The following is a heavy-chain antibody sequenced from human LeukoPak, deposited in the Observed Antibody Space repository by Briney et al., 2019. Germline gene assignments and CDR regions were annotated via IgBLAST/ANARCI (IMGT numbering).Heavy chain of an antibody. CDR1: GGTFSSYA. V-gene: IGHV1-69*05. Sequence: GASVKVSSKVSGGTFSSYAISWVRQAPGQGLEWMGGIIPIFGTANYAQKFQGRVTMTRDTSISTAYMELSRLRSDDTAVYYCARDPQYYYDSSGYPYFDHWGQGTLVTVSS. D-gene: IGHD3-22*01. J-gene: IGHJ4*02. CDR2: IIPIFGTA. CDR3: ARDPQYYYDSSGYPYFDH.